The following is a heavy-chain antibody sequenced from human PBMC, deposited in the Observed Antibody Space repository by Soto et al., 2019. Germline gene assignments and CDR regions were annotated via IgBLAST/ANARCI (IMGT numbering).Heavy chain of an antibody. Sequence: SVKVSCKAPGGTFSTYAISWARQAPGQGLEWMGGIIPMFGTANYAQRFQDRVTITADESTNTVYMELSSLRSEDTAVYFCASGIQLWLRRINNGYSGWGQGTLVTVSS. CDR3: ASGIQLWLRRINNGYSG. CDR1: GGTFSTYA. V-gene: IGHV1-69*13. CDR2: IIPMFGTA. D-gene: IGHD5-18*01. J-gene: IGHJ4*02.